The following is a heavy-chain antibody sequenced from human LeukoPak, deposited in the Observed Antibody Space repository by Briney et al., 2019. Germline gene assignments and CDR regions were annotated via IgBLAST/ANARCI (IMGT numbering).Heavy chain of an antibody. CDR2: INPSGGST. CDR1: GYTFTSYY. D-gene: IGHD2-2*03. CDR3: AREVGYCSSTSCYREQNWFDP. J-gene: IGHJ5*02. Sequence: ASVKVSCKASGYTFTSYYTHWVRQAPGQGLEWMGIINPSGGSTSYAQKFQGRVTMTRDTSTSTVYMELSSLRSEDTAVYYCAREVGYCSSTSCYREQNWFDPWGQGTLVTVSS. V-gene: IGHV1-46*01.